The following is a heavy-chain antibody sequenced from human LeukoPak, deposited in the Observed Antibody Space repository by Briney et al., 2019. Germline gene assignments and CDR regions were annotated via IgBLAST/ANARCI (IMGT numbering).Heavy chain of an antibody. J-gene: IGHJ5*02. V-gene: IGHV3-21*01. Sequence: PGGSLRLSCAASGFTFSSYSMNWVRQAPGEGLEWVSSISSSSSYIYYADSVEGRFTISRDNAKNSLYLQMNSLRAEDTAVYYCARDLYCSSTSCYMGWFDPWGQGTLVTVSS. CDR3: ARDLYCSSTSCYMGWFDP. D-gene: IGHD2-2*02. CDR2: ISSSSSYI. CDR1: GFTFSSYS.